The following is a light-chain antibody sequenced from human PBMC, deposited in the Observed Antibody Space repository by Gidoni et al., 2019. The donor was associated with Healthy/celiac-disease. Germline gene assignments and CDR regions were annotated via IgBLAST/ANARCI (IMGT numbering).Light chain of an antibody. V-gene: IGKV3-15*01. CDR1: QSVNSN. CDR3: QQYNNWPLT. CDR2: GAS. J-gene: IGKJ4*01. Sequence: LVLTQSPATLSVSPGERATLSCRASQSVNSNLAWYQQKPGQAPRLLIYGASTRATGIPARFSGSGSGTEFTLTISSLQSEDFAVYYCQQYNNWPLTFGGGTKVEIK.